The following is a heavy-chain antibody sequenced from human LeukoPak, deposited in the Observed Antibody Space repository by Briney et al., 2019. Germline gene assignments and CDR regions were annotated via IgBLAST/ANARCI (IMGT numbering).Heavy chain of an antibody. V-gene: IGHV3-48*04. Sequence: GGSLRLSCAASGFTFSSYGMNWVRQAPGKGLEWVSYISSGSGTIYYAGSVKGRFTISRDNAKNSLYLQMNSLRAEDTAVYYCARDTIAAAGYHPHYYYYMDVWGKGTTVTVPS. D-gene: IGHD6-13*01. J-gene: IGHJ6*03. CDR3: ARDTIAAAGYHPHYYYYMDV. CDR1: GFTFSSYG. CDR2: ISSGSGTI.